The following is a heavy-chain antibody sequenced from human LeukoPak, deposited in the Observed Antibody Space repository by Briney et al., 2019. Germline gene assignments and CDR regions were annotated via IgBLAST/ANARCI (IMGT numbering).Heavy chain of an antibody. Sequence: SETLSLTCAVYGGSFSGYYWSWIRQPPGKGLEWIGEINHSGSTNYNPSLKSRVTISVDTSKNQFSLKLSSVTAADTAVYYCARGSPGVGRLFDYWGQGTLVTVSS. CDR2: INHSGST. V-gene: IGHV4-34*01. J-gene: IGHJ4*02. CDR1: GGSFSGYY. CDR3: ARGSPGVGRLFDY. D-gene: IGHD1-14*01.